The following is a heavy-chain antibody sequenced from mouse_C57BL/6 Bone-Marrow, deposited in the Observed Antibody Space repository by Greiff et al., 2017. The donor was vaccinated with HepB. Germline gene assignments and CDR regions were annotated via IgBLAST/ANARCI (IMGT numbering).Heavy chain of an antibody. CDR3: ARHYYGSSYDAMDY. CDR1: GFTFSSYG. CDR2: ISSGGSYT. Sequence: EVMLVESGGDLVKPGGSLKLSCAASGFTFSSYGMSWVRQTPDKRLEWVATISSGGSYTYYPDSVKGRFTISRDNAKNTLYLQMCSLKSEDTAMYYCARHYYGSSYDAMDYWGQGTSVTVSS. J-gene: IGHJ4*01. D-gene: IGHD1-1*01. V-gene: IGHV5-6*01.